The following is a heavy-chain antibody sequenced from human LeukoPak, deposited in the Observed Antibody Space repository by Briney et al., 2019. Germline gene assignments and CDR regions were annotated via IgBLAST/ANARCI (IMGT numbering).Heavy chain of an antibody. J-gene: IGHJ4*02. CDR2: VSGSGDTT. CDR3: AKPYSSGWNIFDY. CDR1: GFTFSDYY. D-gene: IGHD6-19*01. V-gene: IGHV3-23*01. Sequence: GGSLRLSCAASGFTFSDYYMSWIRQAPGKGLEWVSAVSGSGDTTYYADSVKGRFAISRDNSKNTLYLQMSSLRAEDTAVYYCAKPYSSGWNIFDYWGQGTLVTVSS.